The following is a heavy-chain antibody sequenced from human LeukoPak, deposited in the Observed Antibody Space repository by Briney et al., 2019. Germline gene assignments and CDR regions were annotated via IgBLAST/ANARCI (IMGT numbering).Heavy chain of an antibody. D-gene: IGHD6-19*01. V-gene: IGHV3-30*04. CDR2: ISYDGSNK. J-gene: IGHJ4*02. Sequence: GGSLRLSCAASGFTFSSYAMHWVRQAPGKGLEWVAVISYDGSNKYYADSVKGRFTISRDNSKNTLYLQMNSLRAEDTAVYYCANGPVVAVAISYYFDYWGQGTLVTVSS. CDR1: GFTFSSYA. CDR3: ANGPVVAVAISYYFDY.